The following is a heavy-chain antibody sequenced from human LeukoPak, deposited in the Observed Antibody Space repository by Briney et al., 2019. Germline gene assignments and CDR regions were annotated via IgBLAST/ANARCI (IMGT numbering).Heavy chain of an antibody. CDR1: GFSVSSNY. Sequence: GGSLRLSCAASGFSVSSNYMSWVRQAPGKGLEWVSVIYSGGSTYYAGSVKGRFTISRDNSKNTLYLQMNSLRAEDKAVYYCARVGGNRPWYFDLWGRGTLVTVSS. J-gene: IGHJ2*01. V-gene: IGHV3-53*01. CDR2: IYSGGST. D-gene: IGHD4-23*01. CDR3: ARVGGNRPWYFDL.